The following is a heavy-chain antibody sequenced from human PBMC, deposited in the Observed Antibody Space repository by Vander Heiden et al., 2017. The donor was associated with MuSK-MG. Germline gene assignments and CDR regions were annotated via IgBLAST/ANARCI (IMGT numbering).Heavy chain of an antibody. D-gene: IGHD4-17*01. J-gene: IGHJ4*02. CDR1: GLTFGNSD. CDR2: IGSGSSAM. Sequence: EVQLVESGGGLVQPVGSLRLSCAASGLTFGNSDLSWVRSAPGEGLGWLSYIGSGSSAMSYADSVKGRFTISRDNAKNSLYLQMDSLRAEDTAVYYCASRVTTPLDYWGQGTLVTVSS. V-gene: IGHV3-48*01. CDR3: ASRVTTPLDY.